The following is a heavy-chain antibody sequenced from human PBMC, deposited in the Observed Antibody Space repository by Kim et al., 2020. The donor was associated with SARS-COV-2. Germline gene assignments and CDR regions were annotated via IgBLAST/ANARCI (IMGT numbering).Heavy chain of an antibody. D-gene: IGHD4-17*01. Sequence: AQKFQGRVTMPRDTATSTVDMELSSLRSEDTAVYYCARPAGDYGTYYFDYWGQGTLVTASS. J-gene: IGHJ4*02. V-gene: IGHV1-46*01. CDR3: ARPAGDYGTYYFDY.